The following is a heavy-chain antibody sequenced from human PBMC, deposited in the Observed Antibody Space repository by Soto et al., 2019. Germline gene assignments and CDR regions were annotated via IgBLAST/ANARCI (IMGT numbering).Heavy chain of an antibody. CDR2: ISAYNGNT. Sequence: ASAKVSCKASGYTFTSYGISWVRQANGQGLEWMGWISAYNGNTNYAQKLQGRVTMTTDTSTSTAYMELRSLRSDDTAVYYCARAGYSGSYYFAFDIWGQGTMVTVSS. V-gene: IGHV1-18*01. J-gene: IGHJ3*02. CDR3: ARAGYSGSYYFAFDI. D-gene: IGHD1-26*01. CDR1: GYTFTSYG.